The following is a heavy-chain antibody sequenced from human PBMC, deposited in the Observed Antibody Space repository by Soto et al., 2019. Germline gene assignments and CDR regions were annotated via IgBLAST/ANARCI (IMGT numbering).Heavy chain of an antibody. CDR3: ARLQFGEGLDY. J-gene: IGHJ4*02. CDR2: ILHTGGT. Sequence: SETLSLTCAVSGGSISGGGFSWSWIRQPPGKGLEWIGYILHTGGTQYNPSLKSRVSMSVDKSKNQFSLHLTSVTAADTAVSYCARLQFGEGLDYWGQGALVTASS. CDR1: GGSISGGGFS. V-gene: IGHV4-30-2*01. D-gene: IGHD3-10*01.